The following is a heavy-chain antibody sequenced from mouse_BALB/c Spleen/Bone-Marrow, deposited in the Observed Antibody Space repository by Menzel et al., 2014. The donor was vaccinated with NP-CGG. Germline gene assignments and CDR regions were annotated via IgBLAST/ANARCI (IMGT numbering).Heavy chain of an antibody. CDR1: GFNIKDTY. D-gene: IGHD2-1*01. CDR3: AREYYGNYAWYFDV. J-gene: IGHJ1*01. CDR2: FDPANGNT. V-gene: IGHV14-3*02. Sequence: EVQLQQSGAELVKPGASAKLSCTASGFNIKDTYMNWVKQRPEQGLEWFERFDPANGNTKYDPKFQGKATITADTSSNTAYLQLSSLTSEDTAVYYCAREYYGNYAWYFDVWGAGTTVTVSS.